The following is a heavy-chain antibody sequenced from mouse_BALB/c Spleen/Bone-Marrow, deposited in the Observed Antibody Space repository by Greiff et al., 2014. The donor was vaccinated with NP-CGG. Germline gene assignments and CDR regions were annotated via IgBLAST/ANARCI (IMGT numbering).Heavy chain of an antibody. CDR3: ARLSYDGRFAY. V-gene: IGHV4-1*02. D-gene: IGHD2-12*01. CDR1: GFDFSRYW. CDR2: VNPDSSTI. Sequence: LQQSGGGLVQPGGSLKLSCAASGFDFSRYWMSWVRQAPGKGLEWIGEVNPDSSTINYAPSLKDKFILSRDNAKNTLYLQMSKVRSDDTALYYCARLSYDGRFAYWGQGTLLTVSA. J-gene: IGHJ3*01.